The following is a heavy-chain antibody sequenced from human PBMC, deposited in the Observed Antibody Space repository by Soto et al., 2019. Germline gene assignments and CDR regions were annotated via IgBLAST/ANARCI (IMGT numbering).Heavy chain of an antibody. V-gene: IGHV5-51*01. CDR2: IYPGDSDT. CDR3: ARRCRGGDCYAAFDI. D-gene: IGHD2-21*02. CDR1: GYSFTIYW. J-gene: IGHJ3*02. Sequence: PGESLKISCKGSGYSFTIYWIGWVRQMPGKGLEWMGIIYPGDSDTRYSPSFQGQVTISADKSISTAYLQWSSLKASDTAMYYCARRCRGGDCYAAFDIWGQGTMVTVSS.